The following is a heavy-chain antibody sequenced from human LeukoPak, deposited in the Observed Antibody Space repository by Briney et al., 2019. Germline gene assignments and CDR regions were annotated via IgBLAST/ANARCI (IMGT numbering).Heavy chain of an antibody. CDR2: ISGSGGST. D-gene: IGHD2-2*01. V-gene: IGHV3-23*01. Sequence: GGSLRLSCAASGFTFSSYAMSWVRQAPGKGLEWVSAISGSGGSTYYADSVKGRFTISRDNSKNTLYLQMNSLRAEDTAVYYCAKDPAHCSSTSCGYWGQGTLVTVSP. J-gene: IGHJ4*02. CDR3: AKDPAHCSSTSCGY. CDR1: GFTFSSYA.